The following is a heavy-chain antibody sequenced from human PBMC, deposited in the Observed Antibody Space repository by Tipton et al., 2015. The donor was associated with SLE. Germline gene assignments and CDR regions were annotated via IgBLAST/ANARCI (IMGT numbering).Heavy chain of an antibody. CDR3: ARVRYYYGSGTPYYGMDV. J-gene: IGHJ6*02. Sequence: QVQLVQSGAEVKKPGASVKVSCKASGYSFYGYYMHWVRQAPGQGLEWMGRINPNSGVTNYAQKFQGRVTMTRDTSISTAYMELSRLRSDDTAVYYCARVRYYYGSGTPYYGMDVWGQGTTVTVS. CDR1: GYSFYGYY. D-gene: IGHD3-10*01. V-gene: IGHV1-2*06. CDR2: INPNSGVT.